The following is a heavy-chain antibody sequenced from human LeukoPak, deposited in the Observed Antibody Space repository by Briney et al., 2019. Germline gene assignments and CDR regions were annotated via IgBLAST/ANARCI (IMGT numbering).Heavy chain of an antibody. Sequence: GGSLRLSCAASGFTFSSYAMSWVRQAPGKGLEWVSGISWNSGSIGYADSVKGRFTISRDNAKNSLYLQMNSLRAEDTALYYCAKAPDLRGYFDYWGQGTLVTVSS. CDR1: GFTFSSYA. J-gene: IGHJ4*02. CDR2: ISWNSGSI. CDR3: AKAPDLRGYFDY. V-gene: IGHV3-9*01. D-gene: IGHD4-17*01.